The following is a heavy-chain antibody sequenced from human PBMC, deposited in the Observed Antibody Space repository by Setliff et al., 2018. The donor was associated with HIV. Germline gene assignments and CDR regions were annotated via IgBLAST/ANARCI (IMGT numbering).Heavy chain of an antibody. D-gene: IGHD1-1*01. Sequence: SETLSLTCTVSGVSISNYYWSWIRQPAGKGLEWIGRIYTSGSTTYSPSFQGQVTISVDKSISTAYLQWSSLKASDSAMYYCARQTVHTTHSLDFGSPNRDYYYGMDVWGQGTTVTVSS. V-gene: IGHV4-4*07. CDR3: ARQTVHTTHSLDFGSPNRDYYYGMDV. CDR2: IYTSGST. CDR1: GVSISNYY. J-gene: IGHJ6*02.